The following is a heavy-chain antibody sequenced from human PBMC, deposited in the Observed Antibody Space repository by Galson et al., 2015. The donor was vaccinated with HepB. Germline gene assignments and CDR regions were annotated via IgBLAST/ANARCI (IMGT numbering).Heavy chain of an antibody. D-gene: IGHD6-6*01. CDR2: INPNSGGT. CDR3: ALPLAARPTPDDWPFQH. CDR1: GYTFTGYY. J-gene: IGHJ1*01. V-gene: IGHV1-2*02. Sequence: SVKVSCKASGYTFTGYYMHWVRQAPGQGLEWMGWINPNSGGTNYAQKFQGRVTMTRDTSISTAYMELSRLRSDDTAVYYCALPLAARPTPDDWPFQHWGQGTLVTVSS.